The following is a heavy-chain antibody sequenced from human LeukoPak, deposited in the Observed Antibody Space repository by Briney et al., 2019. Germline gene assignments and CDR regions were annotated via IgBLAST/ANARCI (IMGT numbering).Heavy chain of an antibody. Sequence: GGSLRLSCAASGFSFSDYYMSWIRQAPGKGLEWVSYISSSVSTKYYADSVKGRFNISRDNAKNSYLQMNSLRAEDTAVYYCARDGHAYGRGSPHYWGQGTLVTVSS. J-gene: IGHJ4*02. CDR3: ARDGHAYGRGSPHY. CDR2: ISSSVSTK. V-gene: IGHV3-11*01. CDR1: GFSFSDYY. D-gene: IGHD3-10*01.